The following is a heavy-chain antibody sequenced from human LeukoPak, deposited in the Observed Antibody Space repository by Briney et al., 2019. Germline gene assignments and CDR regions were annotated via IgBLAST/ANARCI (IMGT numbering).Heavy chain of an antibody. CDR3: ATPWLNYGDYTPPYFDY. Sequence: GASLKVSCTVSGYTLTKLSIHWVRQAPGKGLEWMGGFDPKDGETIYAQKFQGRVTMTEDTSTDTAYMELRSLRSEDTAVYYCATPWLNYGDYTPPYFDYWGQGTLVTVSS. J-gene: IGHJ4*02. V-gene: IGHV1-24*01. D-gene: IGHD4-17*01. CDR1: GYTLTKLS. CDR2: FDPKDGET.